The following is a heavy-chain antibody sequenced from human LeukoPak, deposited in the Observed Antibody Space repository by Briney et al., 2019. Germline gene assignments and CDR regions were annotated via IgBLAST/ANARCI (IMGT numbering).Heavy chain of an antibody. CDR2: ISSSSSYI. D-gene: IGHD2-21*02. CDR1: GFTFSSYS. Sequence: GGSLRLSCAASGFTFSSYSMNWVRQAPGKGLEWVSSISSSSSYIYYAHSVKGRFTISRDNAKNSLYLQMNSLRAEDTAVYYCAYEAYCGGDCPNWGQGTLVTVSS. CDR3: AYEAYCGGDCPN. J-gene: IGHJ4*02. V-gene: IGHV3-21*01.